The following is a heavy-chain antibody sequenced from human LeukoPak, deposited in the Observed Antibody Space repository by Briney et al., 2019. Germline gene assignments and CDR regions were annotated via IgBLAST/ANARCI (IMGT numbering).Heavy chain of an antibody. Sequence: GGSLRLSRAASGFTFSSFSMNWVRQAPGKGLEWVSSISSGSSYIYYGDSVKGRFTISRDNAKNSLYLQMNSLRAEDTAVYYCARDYYRNWFDPWGQGTLVTVSS. V-gene: IGHV3-21*01. CDR3: ARDYYRNWFDP. CDR1: GFTFSSFS. CDR2: ISSGSSYI. J-gene: IGHJ5*02. D-gene: IGHD3-22*01.